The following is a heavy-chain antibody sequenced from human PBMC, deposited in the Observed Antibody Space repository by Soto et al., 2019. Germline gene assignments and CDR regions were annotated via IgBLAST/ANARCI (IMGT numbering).Heavy chain of an antibody. Sequence: ASVKVSCKASGYTFTSYGISWVRQAPGQGLEWMGCISAYNGNTNYAQKLQDRVTMTTDTSTSTAYMELRSLRSDDTAVYYCARSIAAAVDFDYWGQGTLVTVSS. CDR1: GYTFTSYG. V-gene: IGHV1-18*01. CDR3: ARSIAAAVDFDY. CDR2: ISAYNGNT. D-gene: IGHD6-13*01. J-gene: IGHJ4*02.